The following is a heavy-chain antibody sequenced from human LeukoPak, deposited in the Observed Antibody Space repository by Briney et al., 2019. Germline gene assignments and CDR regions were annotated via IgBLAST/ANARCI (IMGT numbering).Heavy chain of an antibody. D-gene: IGHD2-2*01. CDR3: ARDKRGVPAANDY. CDR2: IYYSGST. J-gene: IGHJ4*02. CDR1: GGSISSGDYF. Sequence: SETLSLTCTVSGGSISSGDYFWSWIRQPPGKGLEWIGYIYYSGSTYYNPSLKSRVTISVDTSKNQFSLKLSSVTAADTAVYYCARDKRGVPAANDYWGQGTLLTVSS. V-gene: IGHV4-30-4*08.